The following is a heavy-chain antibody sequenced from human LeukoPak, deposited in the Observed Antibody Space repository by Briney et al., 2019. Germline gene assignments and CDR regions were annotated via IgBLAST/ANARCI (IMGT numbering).Heavy chain of an antibody. CDR2: INHSGST. Sequence: SETLSLTCDVYGGSFSGYYWSWIRQPPEKGLEWIGEINHSGSTNYNPSLKSRVTMSVGTSKNQFSLKLSSVTAADTAVYYCARVRRGGYCSGGSCYSMAFDIWGQGTMVTVSS. CDR3: ARVRRGGYCSGGSCYSMAFDI. J-gene: IGHJ3*02. V-gene: IGHV4-34*01. CDR1: GGSFSGYY. D-gene: IGHD2-15*01.